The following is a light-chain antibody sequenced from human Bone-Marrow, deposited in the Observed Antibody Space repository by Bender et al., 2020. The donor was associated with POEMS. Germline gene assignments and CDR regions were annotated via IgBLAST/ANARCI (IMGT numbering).Light chain of an antibody. Sequence: SYELTQPNSLSVSPGQTATITCSGDALPKQYANWYQQKPGQVPVLIIYKDSQRPSGIPERFSASTSGNTATLTISRVGAGDEADYYCQVWDTTTDHWVFGGGTRVTVL. CDR1: ALPKQY. J-gene: IGLJ3*02. CDR2: KDS. V-gene: IGLV3-25*02. CDR3: QVWDTTTDHWV.